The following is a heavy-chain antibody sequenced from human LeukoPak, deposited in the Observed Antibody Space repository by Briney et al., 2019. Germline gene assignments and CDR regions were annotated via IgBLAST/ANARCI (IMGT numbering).Heavy chain of an antibody. CDR1: GGSISSYY. D-gene: IGHD2-15*01. J-gene: IGHJ5*02. V-gene: IGHV4-59*08. CDR2: IYYSGST. Sequence: SETLSLTCTVSGGSISSYYWSWIRQPPGKGLEWIGYIYYSGSTNYNPSLKSRVTISVDTSKNQFSLKLSSVTAADTAVYYCARVGEAVNWFDPWGQGTLVTASS. CDR3: ARVGEAVNWFDP.